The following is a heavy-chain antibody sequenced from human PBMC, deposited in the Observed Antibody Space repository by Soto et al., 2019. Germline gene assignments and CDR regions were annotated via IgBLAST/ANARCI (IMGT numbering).Heavy chain of an antibody. V-gene: IGHV1-8*01. Sequence: ASVKVSCKASGHTFTNYDSNWVRQATGHGLEWMGGVNPNSGKIGYAEKFQGRVTMTRDTAIRTAYMEVSRLRSDDTAVSYCARGRASGSYYLLDYWGQGTLVTVSS. CDR1: GHTFTNYD. CDR2: VNPNSGKI. CDR3: ARGRASGSYYLLDY. J-gene: IGHJ4*02. D-gene: IGHD3-10*01.